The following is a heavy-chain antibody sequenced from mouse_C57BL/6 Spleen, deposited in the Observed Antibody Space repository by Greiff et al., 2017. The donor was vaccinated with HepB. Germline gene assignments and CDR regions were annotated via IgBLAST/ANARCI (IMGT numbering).Heavy chain of an antibody. D-gene: IGHD1-1*01. CDR1: GYTFTSYT. CDR3: ARSDYGSSSGWYFDV. J-gene: IGHJ1*03. V-gene: IGHV1-4*01. Sequence: VQGVESGAELARPGASVKMSCKASGYTFTSYTMHWVKQRPGQGLEWIGYINPSSGYTKYNQKFKDKATLTADKSSSTAYMQLSSLTSEDSAVYYCARSDYGSSSGWYFDVWGTGTTVTVSS. CDR2: INPSSGYT.